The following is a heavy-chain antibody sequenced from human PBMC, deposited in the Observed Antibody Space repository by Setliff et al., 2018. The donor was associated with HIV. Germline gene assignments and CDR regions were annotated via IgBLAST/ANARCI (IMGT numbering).Heavy chain of an antibody. V-gene: IGHV1-18*01. CDR2: TSAYNGNT. J-gene: IGHJ6*02. D-gene: IGHD6-19*01. CDR3: ARDRFAVAGTYDYYGMDV. CDR1: GYTFTSYG. Sequence: ASVKVSCKASGYTFTSYGISWVRQAPGQGLEWMGWTSAYNGNTNYAQKLQGRVTMTTDTSTSTAYMELRSLRSDDTAVYYCARDRFAVAGTYDYYGMDVWGQGTTVTVSS.